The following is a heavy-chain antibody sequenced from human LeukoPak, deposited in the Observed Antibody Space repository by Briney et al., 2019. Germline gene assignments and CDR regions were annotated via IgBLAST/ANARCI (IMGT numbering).Heavy chain of an antibody. Sequence: PGGSLRLSCAASGFTLNNFGMHWVRQAPGKGLEWVAVIWSDGSEKYFADSVKGRFTISRDNSKNTLFLQMNSLRVEDTAVYYCARERLYGASARDYWGQGTLVTVSS. J-gene: IGHJ4*02. D-gene: IGHD4-17*01. CDR1: GFTLNNFG. CDR3: ARERLYGASARDY. CDR2: IWSDGSEK. V-gene: IGHV3-33*01.